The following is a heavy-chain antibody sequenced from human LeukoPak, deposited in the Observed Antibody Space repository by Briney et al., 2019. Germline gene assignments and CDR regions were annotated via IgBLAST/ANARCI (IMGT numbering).Heavy chain of an antibody. V-gene: IGHV4-59*12. Sequence: PSETLSLTCTVSGGSISSYYWSWIRQPPGKGLEWIGEIYHSGSTNYNPSLKSRVTISVDKSKNQFSLKLSSVTAADTAVYYCARVETVAVAGTPDYYYYYMDVWGEGTTVTVSS. CDR3: ARVETVAVAGTPDYYYYYMDV. CDR1: GGSISSYY. CDR2: IYHSGST. D-gene: IGHD6-19*01. J-gene: IGHJ6*03.